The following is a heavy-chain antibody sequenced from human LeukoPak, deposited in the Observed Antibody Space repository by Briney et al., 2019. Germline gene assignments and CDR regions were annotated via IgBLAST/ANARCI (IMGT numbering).Heavy chain of an antibody. J-gene: IGHJ4*02. V-gene: IGHV3-48*03. D-gene: IGHD6-6*01. CDR3: ARVTPIAAYGY. Sequence: GGSLRLSCAASGFTFSSYEMNWVRQAPGKGPEWVSYISSSGSTIYYADSVMGRFTISRDNAKNSLYLQMNSLRAEDTAVYYCARVTPIAAYGYWGQGTLVTVSS. CDR1: GFTFSSYE. CDR2: ISSSGSTI.